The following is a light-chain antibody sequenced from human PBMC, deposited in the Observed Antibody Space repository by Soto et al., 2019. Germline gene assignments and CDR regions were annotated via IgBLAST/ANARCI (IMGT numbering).Light chain of an antibody. CDR1: QSVSSSY. Sequence: EIVLTQSPGTLSLSPGERATLSCRASQSVSSSYLAWYQQKPGQAPRLLIYDASNRATGIPPRFSGSGSGTDFILTISRLEPEDLGVYYCQQRNNWVTFGGGTKVDI. J-gene: IGKJ4*01. CDR3: QQRNNWVT. CDR2: DAS. V-gene: IGKV3D-20*02.